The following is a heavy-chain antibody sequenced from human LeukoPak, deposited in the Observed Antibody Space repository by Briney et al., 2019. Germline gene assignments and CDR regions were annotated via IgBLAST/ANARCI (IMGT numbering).Heavy chain of an antibody. Sequence: GTLSLTCAVSGGSISSNNWWGWVRQPPGKGLEWIGEIYHSGSPNYNPSLKSRVTISVDKSRNHFSLNLSSVTAADTAVYYCARVNINNWHSCDYWGQGTLVTVSS. CDR1: GGSISSNNW. J-gene: IGHJ4*02. V-gene: IGHV4-4*02. CDR3: ARVNINNWHSCDY. CDR2: IYHSGSP. D-gene: IGHD1-1*01.